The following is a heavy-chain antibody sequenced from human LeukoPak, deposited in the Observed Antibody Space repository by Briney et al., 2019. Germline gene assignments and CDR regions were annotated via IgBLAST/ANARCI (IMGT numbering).Heavy chain of an antibody. CDR1: GFTFSDYE. J-gene: IGHJ4*02. V-gene: IGHV3-48*03. CDR2: ISSSGSPT. D-gene: IGHD3-10*01. CDR3: AVGRGY. Sequence: GSLRLTCAASGFTFSDYEMNWVRQAPGKGLEFVSFISSSGSPTYYADSVKGRFTISRDNAKNSLFLQMNSLRAEDTAVYYCAVGRGYWGQGTLVTVXS.